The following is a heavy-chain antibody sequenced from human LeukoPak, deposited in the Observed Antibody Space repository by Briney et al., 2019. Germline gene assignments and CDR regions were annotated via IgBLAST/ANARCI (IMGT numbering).Heavy chain of an antibody. V-gene: IGHV3-30*04. D-gene: IGHD3-10*01. Sequence: GGSLRLSCAASGFTFSSYAMHWVRQAPGKGLEWVAVISYDGSNKYYADSVKGRFTISRDNSKNTLYLQMNSLRAEDTAVYYCAKSGVVWFGEFSPKRCYYMDVWGKGATVTVSS. CDR1: GFTFSSYA. J-gene: IGHJ6*03. CDR2: ISYDGSNK. CDR3: AKSGVVWFGEFSPKRCYYMDV.